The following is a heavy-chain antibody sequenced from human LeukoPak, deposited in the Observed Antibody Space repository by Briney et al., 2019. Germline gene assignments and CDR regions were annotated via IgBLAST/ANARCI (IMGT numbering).Heavy chain of an antibody. CDR3: TRDPDYGDPD. Sequence: RGSLRLSCTASGFSFSDHYMTWMRQAPGKGLEWISYITSSGRSTDYADSVKGRFIISRDNAMNSLFLQMSSLRVDDTAVYYCTRDPDYGDPDWGQGTLVTVSS. CDR2: ITSSGRST. V-gene: IGHV3-11*01. D-gene: IGHD2-21*01. J-gene: IGHJ4*02. CDR1: GFSFSDHY.